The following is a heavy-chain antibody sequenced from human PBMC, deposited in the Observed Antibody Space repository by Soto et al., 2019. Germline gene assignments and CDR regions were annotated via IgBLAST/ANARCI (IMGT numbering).Heavy chain of an antibody. CDR1: GFTFSSYW. D-gene: IGHD5-18*01. V-gene: IGHV3-74*01. J-gene: IGHJ6*02. CDR3: ARGDTAMVPINYYYYYGMDV. Sequence: EVQLVESGGGLVQPGGSLRLSCAASGFTFSSYWMHWVRQAPGTGLVWVSRINSDGSSTSYADSVKGRFTISRDNAKNTLYLQRNSLRAEDTAVYYCARGDTAMVPINYYYYYGMDVWGQGTTVTVSS. CDR2: INSDGSST.